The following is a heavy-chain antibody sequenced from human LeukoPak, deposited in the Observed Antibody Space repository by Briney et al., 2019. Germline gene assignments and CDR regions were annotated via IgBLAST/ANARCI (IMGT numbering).Heavy chain of an antibody. D-gene: IGHD1-26*01. J-gene: IGHJ1*01. V-gene: IGHV4-59*08. CDR3: ARLDSGDHGNIPH. CDR2: IYHTGTT. Sequence: SETQSLTCTVSGGSLSPYYWTWIRQPPGKGLEWIGYIYHTGTTRYNPSLNSRVTISVETSKNQFSLRLNSVTAADTAIYYCARLDSGDHGNIPHWGQGTLVTVSS. CDR1: GGSLSPYY.